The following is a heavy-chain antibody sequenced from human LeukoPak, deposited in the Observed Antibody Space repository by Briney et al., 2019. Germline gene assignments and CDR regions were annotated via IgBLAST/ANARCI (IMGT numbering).Heavy chain of an antibody. J-gene: IGHJ4*02. V-gene: IGHV3-48*02. CDR2: ISSSSTTI. D-gene: IGHD1-26*01. CDR3: AKDRGLVGATPSNFDY. Sequence: GGSLRLSCAASGFTFSTYTMNWVRQAPGKGLEWVSSISSSSTTIYYADYVKGRFTISRDNAKNSLYLQMNSLRDEDTAVYYCAKDRGLVGATPSNFDYWGQGTLVTVSS. CDR1: GFTFSTYT.